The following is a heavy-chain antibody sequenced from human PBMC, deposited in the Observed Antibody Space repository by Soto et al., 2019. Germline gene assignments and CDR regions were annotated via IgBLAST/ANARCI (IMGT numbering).Heavy chain of an antibody. CDR2: ISYDGSNK. V-gene: IGHV3-30-3*01. J-gene: IGHJ4*02. CDR1: GFTFSSYA. CDR3: ARDLAITMIVVVRGFDY. Sequence: GGSLRLSCAASGFTFSSYAMHWVRQAPGKGLEWVAVISYDGSNKYYADSVKGRFTTSRDNSKNTLYLQMNSLRAEDTAVYYCARDLAITMIVVVRGFDYWGQGTLVTVS. D-gene: IGHD3-22*01.